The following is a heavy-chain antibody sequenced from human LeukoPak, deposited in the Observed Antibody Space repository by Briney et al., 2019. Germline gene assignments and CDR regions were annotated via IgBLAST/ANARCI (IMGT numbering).Heavy chain of an antibody. J-gene: IGHJ4*02. V-gene: IGHV4-59*11. CDR2: MYYSGNS. D-gene: IGHD3-10*01. CDR3: ARAPVWFGELSPYYFDY. CDR1: GASIRSHY. Sequence: SETLSLTCTVSGASIRSHYWSWIRQPPGKGLEWIGYMYYSGNSNYNPALKSRVTISVDTSKNQFSLKLSSVTAADTAVYYCARAPVWFGELSPYYFDYWGQGTLVTVSS.